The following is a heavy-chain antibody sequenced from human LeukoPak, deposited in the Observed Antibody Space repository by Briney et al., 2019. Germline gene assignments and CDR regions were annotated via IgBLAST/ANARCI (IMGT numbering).Heavy chain of an antibody. CDR1: GFTFSSYS. Sequence: GGSLRLSCAASGFTFSSYSMNWVRQAPGKGLEWVSSISSSSSYIYYADSVKGRFTISRDNAKNSLYLQMNSLAAEDTAVYYCAKDYSSNGDIAHWGQGTLVTVSS. V-gene: IGHV3-21*04. CDR2: ISSSSSYI. CDR3: AKDYSSNGDIAH. J-gene: IGHJ4*02. D-gene: IGHD4-11*01.